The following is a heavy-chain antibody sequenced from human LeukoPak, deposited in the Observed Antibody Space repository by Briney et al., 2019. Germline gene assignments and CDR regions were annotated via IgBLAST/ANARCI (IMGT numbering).Heavy chain of an antibody. CDR1: GYTFIDDY. V-gene: IGHV1-2*02. J-gene: IGHJ4*02. Sequence: ASVKVSCKASGYTFIDDYIHWLRQAHGQGLGWMGWINPNTGGTKFAQKFQGRLTLTRDTSINTAYMELNSLKSDDTAIYYCAKTPYGDYYDSWGQGTLVTVSS. D-gene: IGHD4-17*01. CDR2: INPNTGGT. CDR3: AKTPYGDYYDS.